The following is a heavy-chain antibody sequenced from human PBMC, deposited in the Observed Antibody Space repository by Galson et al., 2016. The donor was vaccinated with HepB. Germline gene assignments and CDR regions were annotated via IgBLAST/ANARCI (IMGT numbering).Heavy chain of an antibody. D-gene: IGHD3-9*01. V-gene: IGHV4-59*01. CDR1: GASISSDY. Sequence: SETLSLTCAVFGASISSDYCSWIRQSPGKGLEWVGYIHYRGTTNYNPSLQSRVTISVDRTKNQFSLKLRSVTAADTAVYYCARQRAEEVGLVTQPGAMDVWGQGTTVTVSS. CDR2: IHYRGTT. J-gene: IGHJ6*02. CDR3: ARQRAEEVGLVTQPGAMDV.